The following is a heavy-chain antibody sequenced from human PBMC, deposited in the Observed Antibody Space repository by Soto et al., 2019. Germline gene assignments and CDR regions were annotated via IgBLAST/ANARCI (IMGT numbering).Heavy chain of an antibody. CDR1: GFTVSDHY. J-gene: IGHJ4*02. CDR2: SRNKAKSYST. CDR3: ARSFYYDSSGYRALDF. D-gene: IGHD3-22*01. V-gene: IGHV3-72*01. Sequence: GGSLRLSCTGSGFTVSDHYMDWVRQAPGKGLEWVGRSRNKAKSYSTEYAASVKGRFTISRDDSKKLLFLQMNSLKTEDTAVYYCARSFYYDSSGYRALDFWGQGTLVTVSS.